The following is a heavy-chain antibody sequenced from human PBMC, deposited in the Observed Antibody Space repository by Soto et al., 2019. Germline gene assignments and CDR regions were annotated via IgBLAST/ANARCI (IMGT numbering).Heavy chain of an antibody. Sequence: PGGSLRLSCAASGFTFSTYAMSWVRQAPGKGLEWVSSISGDGDNTYYADSVKGRFTISRDNSKNTLYLQMNSLRAEDTAVYYCAKTVVFGYWGQGTLVTAPQ. CDR3: AKTVVFGY. D-gene: IGHD2-15*01. CDR1: GFTFSTYA. J-gene: IGHJ4*02. V-gene: IGHV3-23*01. CDR2: ISGDGDNT.